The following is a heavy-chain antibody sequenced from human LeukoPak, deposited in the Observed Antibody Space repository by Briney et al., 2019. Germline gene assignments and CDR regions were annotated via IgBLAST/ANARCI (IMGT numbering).Heavy chain of an antibody. D-gene: IGHD3-10*01. V-gene: IGHV4-39*01. CDR3: AVAYGSGNHYYYYMDV. CDR2: IYYSGST. CDR1: GGSISSSSYY. Sequence: PSETLSLTCTVSGGSISSSSYYWGWIRQPPGKGLEWIGSIYYSGSTYYNPSLKSRVTISVDTSKNQFSLKLSSVTAADTAVYYCAVAYGSGNHYYYYMDVWGKGTTVTISS. J-gene: IGHJ6*03.